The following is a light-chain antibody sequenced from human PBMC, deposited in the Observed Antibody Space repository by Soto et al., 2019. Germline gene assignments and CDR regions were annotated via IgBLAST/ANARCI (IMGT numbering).Light chain of an antibody. CDR2: GAS. J-gene: IGKJ1*01. Sequence: EIVMTQSPATLSVSPGGRATLSCRASQNVRSYLAWYQQKPGQAPSVLIYGASTRATGIPARFSGSGSGTEFTLTISSLQSEDFAVYYCQQYYNWPQTFGQGTKVEIK. CDR3: QQYYNWPQT. V-gene: IGKV3-15*01. CDR1: QNVRSY.